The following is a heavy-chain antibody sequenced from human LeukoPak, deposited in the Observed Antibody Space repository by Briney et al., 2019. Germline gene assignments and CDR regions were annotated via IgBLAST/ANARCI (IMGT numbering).Heavy chain of an antibody. D-gene: IGHD3-3*01. CDR3: ARIYDFWSGYYTDTVPGGSYYGMDV. CDR2: INSDGSST. CDR1: GFTFSSYW. V-gene: IGHV3-74*01. J-gene: IGHJ6*02. Sequence: GGSLRLSCAASGFTFSSYWMHWVRQAPGKGLVWVSRINSDGSSTSYADSVKGRFTISRDNAKNTLYLQMNSLRAEDTAVYYCARIYDFWSGYYTDTVPGGSYYGMDVWAQGTTVTVSS.